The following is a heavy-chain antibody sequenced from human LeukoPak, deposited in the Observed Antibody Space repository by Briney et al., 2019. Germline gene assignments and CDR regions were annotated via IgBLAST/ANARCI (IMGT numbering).Heavy chain of an antibody. CDR1: GFTFSSHG. J-gene: IGHJ4*02. V-gene: IGHV3-30*02. CDR3: AITVTTTDY. CDR2: IRYNGTNK. D-gene: IGHD4-11*01. Sequence: GGSLRLSCAASGFTFSSHGMHWVRQAPGKGLEWVAFIRYNGTNKYYADSVKGRFTISRDNSKNTLYLQLNSLRTDDTAVYYCAITVTTTDYWGQGTLVTVSS.